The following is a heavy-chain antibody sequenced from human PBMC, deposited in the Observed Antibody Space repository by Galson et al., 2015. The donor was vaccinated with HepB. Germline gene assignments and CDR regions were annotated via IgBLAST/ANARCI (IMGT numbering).Heavy chain of an antibody. Sequence: SLRLSCAASGFTFSNAWMSWVRQAPGKGLEWVGRIKSKTDGGTTDYAAPVKGRFTISRDDSKNTLYLQMNSLKTEDTAVYYCTTDRWVAGPDMGDYWGQGTLVTVSS. CDR1: GFTFSNAW. V-gene: IGHV3-15*01. D-gene: IGHD6-19*01. CDR2: IKSKTDGGTT. CDR3: TTDRWVAGPDMGDY. J-gene: IGHJ4*02.